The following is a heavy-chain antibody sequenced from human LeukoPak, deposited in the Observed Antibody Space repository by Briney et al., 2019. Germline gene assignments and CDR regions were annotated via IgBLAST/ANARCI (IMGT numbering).Heavy chain of an antibody. CDR1: GFTFASYA. J-gene: IGHJ6*02. Sequence: GGSLRLSCAASGFTFASYAMTWVRQAPGKGLEWVSLISSSSGSTYYADAVKGRFTISRDNAKNALYLRMNSLRAEDTAVYYCARDGLSCSSTSCCPYGMDVWGQGTTVTVSS. CDR2: ISSSSGST. CDR3: ARDGLSCSSTSCCPYGMDV. D-gene: IGHD2-2*01. V-gene: IGHV3-23*01.